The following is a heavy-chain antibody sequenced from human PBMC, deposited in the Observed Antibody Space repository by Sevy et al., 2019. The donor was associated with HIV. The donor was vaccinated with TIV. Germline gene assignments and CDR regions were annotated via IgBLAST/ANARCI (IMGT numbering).Heavy chain of an antibody. CDR2: ISSSGSTI. Sequence: GGSLRLSCAASGFTFSDYYMSWIRQAPGKGLEWVSYISSSGSTIYYADSVKGRFTISRDNAKNSLYLQMNSLRAEDTAVYYCARDGGQDIVATTHYYYGMDVWGQGTMVTVSS. J-gene: IGHJ6*02. V-gene: IGHV3-11*01. CDR3: ARDGGQDIVATTHYYYGMDV. D-gene: IGHD5-12*01. CDR1: GFTFSDYY.